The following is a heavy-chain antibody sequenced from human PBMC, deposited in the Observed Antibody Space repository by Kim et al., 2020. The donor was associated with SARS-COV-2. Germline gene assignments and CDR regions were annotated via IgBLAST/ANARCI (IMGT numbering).Heavy chain of an antibody. D-gene: IGHD3-16*01. V-gene: IGHV1-69*04. CDR2: IIPILGIA. CDR1: GGTFSSYA. J-gene: IGHJ4*02. Sequence: SVKVSCKASGGTFSSYAISWVRQAPGQGLEWMGRIIPILGIANYAQKFQGRVTITADKSTSTAYMELSSLRSEDTAVYYCASGYDYVWGSSLNIFDYWGQGTLVTVSS. CDR3: ASGYDYVWGSSLNIFDY.